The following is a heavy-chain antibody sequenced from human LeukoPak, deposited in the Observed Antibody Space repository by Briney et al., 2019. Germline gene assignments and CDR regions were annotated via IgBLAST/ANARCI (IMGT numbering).Heavy chain of an antibody. D-gene: IGHD3-16*01. J-gene: IGHJ4*02. CDR1: GGSISSSSYY. V-gene: IGHV4-39*01. Sequence: SETLSLTCTVSGGSISSSSYYWGWIRQPPGKGLEWIGSIYYSGSTYYNPSLEGRLTISIDTSKNQFSLKLTSVTAADTAVYYCARQNSYVYYFDYWGQGTLVTVSS. CDR2: IYYSGST. CDR3: ARQNSYVYYFDY.